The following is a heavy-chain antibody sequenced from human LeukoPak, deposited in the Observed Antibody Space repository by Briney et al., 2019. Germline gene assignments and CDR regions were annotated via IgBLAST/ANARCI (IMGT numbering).Heavy chain of an antibody. J-gene: IGHJ3*02. Sequence: ASVKVSCKASGGTFSSYAISWVRQAPGQGLEWMGGIIPIFGTANYAQKFQGRVTITRNTSISTAYMELSSLRSEDTAVYYCARRGGYATGDAFDIWGQGTMVTVSS. CDR2: IIPIFGTA. CDR1: GGTFSSYA. CDR3: ARRGGYATGDAFDI. V-gene: IGHV1-69*05. D-gene: IGHD5-12*01.